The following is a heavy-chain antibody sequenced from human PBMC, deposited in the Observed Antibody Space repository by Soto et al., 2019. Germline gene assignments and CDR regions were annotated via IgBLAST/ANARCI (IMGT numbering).Heavy chain of an antibody. V-gene: IGHV1-18*01. CDR3: ARGTYGDY. D-gene: IGHD4-17*01. CDR1: GYAFTTYG. Sequence: QVHLVQSGAEVKKPGASVKVSCQASGYAFTTYGITWVRQAPGQGLEWMGWISAHNGNTNYAQKLQGRVTVTRDTSTSTAYMELRSLRTDDTAVYYCARGTYGDYWGQGALVTVSS. J-gene: IGHJ4*02. CDR2: ISAHNGNT.